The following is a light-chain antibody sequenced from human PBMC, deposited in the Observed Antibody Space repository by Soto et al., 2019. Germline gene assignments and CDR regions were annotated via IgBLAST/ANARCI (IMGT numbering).Light chain of an antibody. CDR1: SSNVGSHT. Sequence: QAVVTQPPSASETPGQRVTISCSGSSSNVGSHTVDWYQQVPGTAPKLLIYRNYERPSGVPDRFSGSKSGTSASLAISGLQSEDEADYYCAAWDDGLKGPVFGGGTKLTVL. CDR3: AAWDDGLKGPV. V-gene: IGLV1-44*01. CDR2: RNY. J-gene: IGLJ2*01.